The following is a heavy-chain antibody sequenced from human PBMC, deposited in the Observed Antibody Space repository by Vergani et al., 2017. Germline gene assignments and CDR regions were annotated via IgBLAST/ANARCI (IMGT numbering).Heavy chain of an antibody. CDR3: ARVSRAAGYSGPDS. CDR1: GESIGSGFY. CDR2: IHNRGKT. D-gene: IGHD6-13*01. V-gene: IGHV4-38-2*02. Sequence: QVKLQESGPGLLKPSQTLSLTCTVSGESIGSGFYWAWIRQSPGEGLQWLTSIHNRGKTYHNPSLKSRVSVSLDTSKNRFSLNLTSVTATDTAVYYCARVSRAAGYSGPDSWGQGTRVTVSS. J-gene: IGHJ4*02.